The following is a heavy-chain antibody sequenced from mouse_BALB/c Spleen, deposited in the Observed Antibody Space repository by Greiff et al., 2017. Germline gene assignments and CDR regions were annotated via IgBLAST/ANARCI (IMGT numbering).Heavy chain of an antibody. CDR1: GFTFSSYG. D-gene: IGHD2-4*01. J-gene: IGHJ2*01. V-gene: IGHV5-6*01. Sequence: EVQGVESGGDLVKPGGSLKLSCAASGFTFSSYGMSWVRQTPDKRLEWVATISSGGSYTYYPDSVKGRFTISRDNAKNTLYLQMSSLKSEDTAMYYCARHDYDYDYFDYWGQGTTLTVSS. CDR3: ARHDYDYDYFDY. CDR2: ISSGGSYT.